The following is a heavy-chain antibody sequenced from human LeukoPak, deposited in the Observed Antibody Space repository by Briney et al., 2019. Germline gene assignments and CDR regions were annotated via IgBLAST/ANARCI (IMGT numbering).Heavy chain of an antibody. CDR1: GFTFSSNW. Sequence: GSLRLSCAASGFTFSSNWMSWVRQAPGKGLEWVAHINQDGSERYYVDSMKGRFTISRDNAKNSLYLQMNSLRAEDTAVYYCARDSYRALDYWGQGTLVTVSS. D-gene: IGHD1-14*01. V-gene: IGHV3-7*01. CDR3: ARDSYRALDY. CDR2: INQDGSER. J-gene: IGHJ4*02.